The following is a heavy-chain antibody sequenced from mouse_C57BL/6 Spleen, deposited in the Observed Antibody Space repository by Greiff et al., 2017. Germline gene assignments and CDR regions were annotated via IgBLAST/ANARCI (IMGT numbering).Heavy chain of an antibody. J-gene: IGHJ1*03. CDR2: FHPYNDDN. Sequence: QVQLKESGAELVKPGASVKMSCKASGYTFTTYPIEWMKQTHGKSLEWIGNFHPYNDDNKYNEKFKGKATLTVEKSSSTVYLELSRLTSDDSAVYYWARGDYGSYWYFDVWGTGTTVTVAS. CDR3: ARGDYGSYWYFDV. D-gene: IGHD1-1*01. V-gene: IGHV1-47*01. CDR1: GYTFTTYP.